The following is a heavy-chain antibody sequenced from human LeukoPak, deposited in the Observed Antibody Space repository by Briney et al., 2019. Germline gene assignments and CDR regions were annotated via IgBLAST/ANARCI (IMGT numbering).Heavy chain of an antibody. CDR1: GYSISSDYY. V-gene: IGHV4-38-2*02. CDR3: AGGATILFDY. CDR2: IHHSGRT. D-gene: IGHD5-12*01. Sequence: SETLSLTCTVSGYSISSDYYWGWIRQPPGKGLEWIGSIHHSGRTYYNPSLKSRVTISVDTSKNQFSLKLSSVTAADTAVYYCAGGATILFDYWGQGTLVTVSS. J-gene: IGHJ4*02.